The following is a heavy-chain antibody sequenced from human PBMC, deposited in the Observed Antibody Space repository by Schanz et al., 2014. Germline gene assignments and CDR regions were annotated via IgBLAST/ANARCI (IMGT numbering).Heavy chain of an antibody. CDR2: LSFDSRHI. CDR3: ARVELSVYYYAMDV. D-gene: IGHD2-15*01. V-gene: IGHV3-21*01. CDR1: GLTFSNFA. J-gene: IGHJ6*02. Sequence: EVQLVESGGGFVQPGGSLRLSCAASGLTFSNFAMTWVRQAPGKGLEWVAFLSFDSRHIYYADSVKGRFTISRDNAKNSLYLQMNSLRAEDAAVYYCARVELSVYYYAMDVWGQGTTVTVSS.